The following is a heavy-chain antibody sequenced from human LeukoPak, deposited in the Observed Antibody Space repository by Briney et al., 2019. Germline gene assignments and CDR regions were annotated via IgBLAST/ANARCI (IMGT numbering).Heavy chain of an antibody. CDR2: INPDGSSA. CDR3: ARFKVTVTSIP. V-gene: IGHV3-74*01. J-gene: IGHJ5*02. CDR1: GFTFSDYW. D-gene: IGHD4-11*01. Sequence: PGGSLRLSCAASGFTFSDYWIHWVRQAPGKGLVWVSCINPDGSSASYADSVKGRFTISRDNAKNTLYLQMNSLRAEDTAVYYCARFKVTVTSIPWGQGTLVTVSS.